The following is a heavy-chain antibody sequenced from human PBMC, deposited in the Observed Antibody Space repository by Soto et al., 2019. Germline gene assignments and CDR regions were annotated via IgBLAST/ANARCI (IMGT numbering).Heavy chain of an antibody. J-gene: IGHJ3*02. CDR3: QHHNGRNDFEI. CDR2: IKSIADGGTT. CDR1: GFTFSNAW. D-gene: IGHD2-8*01. V-gene: IGHV3-15*01. Sequence: GGSLRLSCATSGFTFSNAWMAWVRQAPGKGLEWVGRIKSIADGGTTNYAAPVKGRFSISRHDSENTLYLQMNSLRVEETGIYYCQHHNGRNDFEIWGPGTVVTVS.